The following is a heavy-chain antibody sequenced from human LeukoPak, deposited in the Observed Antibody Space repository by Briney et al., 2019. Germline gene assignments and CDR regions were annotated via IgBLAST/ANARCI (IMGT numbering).Heavy chain of an antibody. CDR3: ARSVGGYFDD. Sequence: GSLRLSPAPSVLTFSVYSMNGVPQPPGRGGEWVSYITSNSATIQYADSVKGRFTISRDNAKISLSLQMNSLRDVDTAVYYCARSVGGYFDDWGQGMLVTVSS. CDR2: ITSNSATI. CDR1: VLTFSVYS. V-gene: IGHV3-48*02. J-gene: IGHJ4*02. D-gene: IGHD3-16*01.